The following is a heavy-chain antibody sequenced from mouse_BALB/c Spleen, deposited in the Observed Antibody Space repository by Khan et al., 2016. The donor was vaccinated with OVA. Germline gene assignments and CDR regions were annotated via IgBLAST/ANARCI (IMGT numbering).Heavy chain of an antibody. J-gene: IGHJ2*01. Sequence: EVELVESGGGLVKPGGSLTLSCASSGFTFSNYAMSWVRQTPEKRLEWVATISSGGSDTYYPDSVKGRVTISRDNAKNTLYLQMSSLRSEDTAIYYCSKPWDYWGQGTTLTVSS. CDR3: SKPWDY. D-gene: IGHD2-5*01. CDR2: ISSGGSDT. CDR1: GFTFSNYA. V-gene: IGHV5-9-1*01.